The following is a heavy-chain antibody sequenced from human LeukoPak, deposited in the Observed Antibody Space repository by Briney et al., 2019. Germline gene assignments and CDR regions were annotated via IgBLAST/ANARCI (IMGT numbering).Heavy chain of an antibody. CDR3: ARDTSSTQYMDV. CDR1: GFTFSSDS. CDR2: ISSSSNYI. V-gene: IGHV3-21*01. J-gene: IGHJ6*03. D-gene: IGHD2-2*01. Sequence: GGSLRLSCAASGFTFSSDSMKSVRQAPGKGLEWVSSISSSSNYIYYADSVKGRFTISRDNAKNSLYFQMNSLRAEDTAVYYCARDTSSTQYMDVWGKGTTVTVSS.